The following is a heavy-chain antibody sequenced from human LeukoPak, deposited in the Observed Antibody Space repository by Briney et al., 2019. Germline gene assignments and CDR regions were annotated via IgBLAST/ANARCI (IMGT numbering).Heavy chain of an antibody. CDR3: ARSNRNYDILTGYYWEVYGMDV. CDR1: GGSISSYY. D-gene: IGHD3-9*01. J-gene: IGHJ6*02. Sequence: SETLSLTCTVSGGSISSYYWSWIRQPPGKGLEWIGYIYYSGSTNYNPSLKSRVTISVDTSKNQFSLKLSSVTAADTAVYYCARSNRNYDILTGYYWEVYGMDVWGQGTTVTVSS. CDR2: IYYSGST. V-gene: IGHV4-59*08.